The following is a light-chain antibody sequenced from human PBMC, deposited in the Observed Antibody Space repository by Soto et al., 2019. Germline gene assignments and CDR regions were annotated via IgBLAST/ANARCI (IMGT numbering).Light chain of an antibody. CDR2: EVI. CDR3: SSYTTTSVI. V-gene: IGLV2-14*01. Sequence: QSALTQPASVSGSPGQSITISCTGTSSDVGGYNYVSWYQQHTGKAPKLMIYEVINRPSGVSNRFSGSKYGNTASLTISGLQAEDEADYYCSSYTTTSVIFGGGTKLTVL. J-gene: IGLJ2*01. CDR1: SSDVGGYNY.